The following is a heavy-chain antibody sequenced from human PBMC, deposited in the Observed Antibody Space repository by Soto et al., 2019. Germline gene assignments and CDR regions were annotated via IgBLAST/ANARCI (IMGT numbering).Heavy chain of an antibody. CDR1: GYTFTGYY. Sequence: ASVKVSCKASGYTFTGYYMHWVRQAPGQGLEWMGWINPNSGGTNYAQKFQGWVTMTRDTSISTAYMELSRLRSDDTAVYYCARAYYDFWSGYYKGWDYYYYGMDVWGQGTTVTVSS. D-gene: IGHD3-3*01. J-gene: IGHJ6*02. CDR2: INPNSGGT. V-gene: IGHV1-2*04. CDR3: ARAYYDFWSGYYKGWDYYYYGMDV.